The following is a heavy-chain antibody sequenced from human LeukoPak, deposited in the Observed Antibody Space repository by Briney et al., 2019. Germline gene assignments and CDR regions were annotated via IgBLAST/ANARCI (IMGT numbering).Heavy chain of an antibody. CDR3: ASCVAVPGLPDY. J-gene: IGHJ4*02. D-gene: IGHD2-21*02. Sequence: GGSLRLSCAASGFTSSIYWMYWVRQAPGKGLVWVSRINSDGSDTSYADSVQGRFTISRDNAKKTLYLQMNSLRAEDTAVYYGASCVAVPGLPDYWGQGTLVTVSS. CDR1: GFTSSIYW. CDR2: INSDGSDT. V-gene: IGHV3-74*01.